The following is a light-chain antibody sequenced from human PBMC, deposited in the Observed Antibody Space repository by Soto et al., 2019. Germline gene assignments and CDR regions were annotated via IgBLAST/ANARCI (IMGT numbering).Light chain of an antibody. Sequence: EIVLTQSPGTVSLSPGERATLSCRASQYVDYNYLAWYQQKPGQAPRLLIYGVSTSAAGISDRFSGSGSGTDFTLNSSRLEHEDFAVYHWQQYGRSPLTFGGGPKVEIK. CDR1: QYVDYNY. CDR2: GVS. V-gene: IGKV3-20*01. CDR3: QQYGRSPLT. J-gene: IGKJ4*02.